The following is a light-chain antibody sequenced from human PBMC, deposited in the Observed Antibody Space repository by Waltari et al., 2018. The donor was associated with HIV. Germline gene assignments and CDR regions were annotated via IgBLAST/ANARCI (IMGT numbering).Light chain of an antibody. V-gene: IGLV8-61*01. CDR2: NTD. Sequence: QTVVPQAPLLSVSPGKPFTLTCGVNSGPGHTSYYPSWYPLTPGQAPRCLVYNTDVRSSGVPDRFSGSIVGNRAALTITGAQADDDSFYYCVLYVRSGRVFGGGTKLTVL. CDR3: VLYVRSGRV. CDR1: SGPGHTSYY. J-gene: IGLJ2*01.